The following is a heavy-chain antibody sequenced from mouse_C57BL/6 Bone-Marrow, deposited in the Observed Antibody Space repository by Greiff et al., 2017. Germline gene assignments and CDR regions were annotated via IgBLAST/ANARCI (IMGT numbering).Heavy chain of an antibody. Sequence: EVKLVESGGGLVQPGGSLKLSCAASGFTFGDYGMAWVRQAPRKGPEWVAFISNLAYSIYYADTVKGRFPISRENAKNTPYLDMSSLRSEDTAMYYCARHQTGPWYFDVWGTGTTVTVSS. CDR3: ARHQTGPWYFDV. D-gene: IGHD4-1*01. CDR1: GFTFGDYG. V-gene: IGHV5-15*01. J-gene: IGHJ1*03. CDR2: ISNLAYSI.